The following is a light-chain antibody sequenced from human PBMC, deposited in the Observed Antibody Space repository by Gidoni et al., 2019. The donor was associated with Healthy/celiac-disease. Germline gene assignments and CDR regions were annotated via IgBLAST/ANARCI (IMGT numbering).Light chain of an antibody. CDR3: QQSYSTPRT. J-gene: IGKJ1*01. CDR2: AAS. V-gene: IGKV1-39*01. Sequence: MTQSPSSLSASVGDRVTITCRASQSISSYLNWYQQKPGKAPKLLIYAASSLQSEVPSRFSGSGSGTDFTLTISSLQPEDFATYYCQQSYSTPRTFGQGTKVEIK. CDR1: QSISSY.